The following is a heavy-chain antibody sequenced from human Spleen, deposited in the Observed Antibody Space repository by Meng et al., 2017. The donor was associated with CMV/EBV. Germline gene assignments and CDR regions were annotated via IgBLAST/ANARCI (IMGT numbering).Heavy chain of an antibody. CDR2: ISGSGGST. Sequence: GESLKISCAASGFTFSSYAMSWVRQAPGKGLEWVSAISGSGGSTYYADSVKGRFTISRDNSKNTLFLQMNSLRAEDTAVYYCAKPVYQLLSRDAFDMWGQGTMVTVS. CDR3: AKPVYQLLSRDAFDM. CDR1: GFTFSSYA. V-gene: IGHV3-23*01. D-gene: IGHD2-2*01. J-gene: IGHJ3*02.